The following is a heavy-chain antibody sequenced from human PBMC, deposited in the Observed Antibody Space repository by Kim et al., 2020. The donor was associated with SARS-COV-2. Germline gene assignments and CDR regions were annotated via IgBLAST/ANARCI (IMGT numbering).Heavy chain of an antibody. D-gene: IGHD3-22*01. J-gene: IGHJ3*01. V-gene: IGHV1-18*01. CDR3: ATTPPGITMIVVA. Sequence: YAQKLKSRVTMTTDTSTSTAYMEVRSLRSDDTAVYYCATTPPGITMIVVAWGQGTMVTVSS.